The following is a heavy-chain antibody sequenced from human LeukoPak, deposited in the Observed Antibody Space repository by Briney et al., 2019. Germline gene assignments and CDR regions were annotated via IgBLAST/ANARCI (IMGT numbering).Heavy chain of an antibody. Sequence: QPGGSLRLSCAASGFTFSSYAMHWVRQAPGKGLEWVAVISYDGSNKYYADSVKGRFTISRDNSKNTLYLQMDSLRAGDTAVYYCARSTSGTFDHWGQGMPVTVSS. J-gene: IGHJ4*02. V-gene: IGHV3-30*04. CDR2: ISYDGSNK. CDR3: ARSTSGTFDH. CDR1: GFTFSSYA. D-gene: IGHD5/OR15-5a*01.